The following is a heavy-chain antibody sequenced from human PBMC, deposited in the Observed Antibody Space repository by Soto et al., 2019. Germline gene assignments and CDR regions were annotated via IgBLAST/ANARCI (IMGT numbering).Heavy chain of an antibody. CDR1: GGSISSGGDY. D-gene: IGHD6-13*01. CDR3: ARDRWDYSSSWYADY. CDR2: IYYSGST. Sequence: QVQLQESGPGLVKPSQTLSLTCTVSGGSISSGGDYWSWIRQHPGKGLEWIGYIYYSGSTYYNPSLKSRVTISVDTSKNQFSLKLSSVTAADTAVYYCARDRWDYSSSWYADYWGQGTLVTVSS. J-gene: IGHJ4*02. V-gene: IGHV4-31*03.